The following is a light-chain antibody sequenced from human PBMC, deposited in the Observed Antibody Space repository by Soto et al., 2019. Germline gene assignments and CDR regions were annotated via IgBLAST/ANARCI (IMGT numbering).Light chain of an antibody. CDR2: RNN. CDR1: SSKIGSNY. J-gene: IGLJ1*01. Sequence: QSALTQPPSASGTPGQRVTISCSGSSSKIGSNYVYWYQQLPGTAPKLLIYRNNQRPSGVPDRFSGSKSGTSASLAISWLRSEDEADYYCAAWDDSLSAHYVFGTGTKVTVL. CDR3: AAWDDSLSAHYV. V-gene: IGLV1-47*01.